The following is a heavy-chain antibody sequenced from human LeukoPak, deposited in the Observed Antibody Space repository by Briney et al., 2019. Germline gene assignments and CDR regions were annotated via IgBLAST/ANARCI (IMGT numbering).Heavy chain of an antibody. J-gene: IGHJ4*02. CDR1: GHTFTNYA. V-gene: IGHV7-4-1*02. CDR2: INTNTGNP. Sequence: GASVKVSCKASGHTFTNYAMNWVRQAPGQGLEWMGWINTNTGNPTYAQGFTGRFVFSLDTPVSTAYLQISSLKAEDTAVYYCARGRVRGVISPFDYWGQGTLVTVSS. D-gene: IGHD3-10*01. CDR3: ARGRVRGVISPFDY.